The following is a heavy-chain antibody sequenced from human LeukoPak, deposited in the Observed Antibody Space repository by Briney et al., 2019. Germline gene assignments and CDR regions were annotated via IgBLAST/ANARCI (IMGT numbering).Heavy chain of an antibody. CDR1: GFTFSSYA. D-gene: IGHD2-2*01. J-gene: IGHJ6*02. CDR2: ISYDGSNK. CDR3: ARDSNGYCSSTSCYEEGYGMDV. Sequence: GGSLRLSCAASGFTFSSYAMHWVRQAPGKGLEWVAVISYDGSNKYYADSVKGRFTISRDNAKNSLYLQMNSLRAEDTAVYYCARDSNGYCSSTSCYEEGYGMDVWGQGTTVTVSS. V-gene: IGHV3-30-3*01.